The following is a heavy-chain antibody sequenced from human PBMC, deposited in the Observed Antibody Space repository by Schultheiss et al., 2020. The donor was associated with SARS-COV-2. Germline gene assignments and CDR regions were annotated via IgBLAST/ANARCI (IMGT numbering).Heavy chain of an antibody. V-gene: IGHV4-31*03. J-gene: IGHJ4*02. D-gene: IGHD3-3*01. Sequence: SQTLSLTCTVSNGSISSVGSFWSWIRQRPGKGLEWIGYIYYSGSTYYNPSLKSRVTISVDTSKNQFSLKLSSVTAADTAVYYCARGSKGYDFWSGWPTLFDYWGQGTLVTVSS. CDR2: IYYSGST. CDR3: ARGSKGYDFWSGWPTLFDY. CDR1: NGSISSVGSF.